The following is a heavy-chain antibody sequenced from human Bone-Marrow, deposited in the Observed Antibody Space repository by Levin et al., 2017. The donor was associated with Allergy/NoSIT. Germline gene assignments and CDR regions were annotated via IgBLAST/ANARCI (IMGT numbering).Heavy chain of an antibody. CDR2: TTWNGGST. V-gene: IGHV3-43*01. D-gene: IGHD3-10*01. J-gene: IGHJ4*02. CDR1: GFTFDDHS. CDR3: VKEMGNFGSGRHFFDH. Sequence: GESLKISCTASGFTFDDHSMHWIRQAPGRSLEWISLTTWNGGSTYHADSVKGRFTISRDNNKNTLYLQMRGLRSEDTALYYCVKEMGNFGSGRHFFDHWGQGVLVTVSS.